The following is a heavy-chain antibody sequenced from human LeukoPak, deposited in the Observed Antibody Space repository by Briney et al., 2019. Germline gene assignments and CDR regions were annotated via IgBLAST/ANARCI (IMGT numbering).Heavy chain of an antibody. V-gene: IGHV4-59*01. CDR3: ARTVGATSTVAYFDY. CDR2: IYYSGST. CDR1: GGSISSYH. J-gene: IGHJ4*02. D-gene: IGHD1-26*01. Sequence: PSETLSLTCNVSGGSISSYHWSWIRQPPGKGLEWIGYIYYSGSTNYNPSLESRVTMSVDTSKNQFSLKLSSVSAADTAVYYCARTVGATSTVAYFDYWGQGTLVTVSS.